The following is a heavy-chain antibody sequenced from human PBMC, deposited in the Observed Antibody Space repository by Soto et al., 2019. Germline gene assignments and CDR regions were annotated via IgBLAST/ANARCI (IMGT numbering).Heavy chain of an antibody. Sequence: PSETLSLTCTVSGGSISSGGYYWSWIRQHPGKGLEWIGYIYYSGSTYYNPSLKSRVTISVDTSKNQFSLKLSSVTAADTAVYYCAREDVEQWLAGGAFDIWGQGTMVTVSS. CDR3: AREDVEQWLAGGAFDI. J-gene: IGHJ3*02. D-gene: IGHD6-19*01. V-gene: IGHV4-31*03. CDR2: IYYSGST. CDR1: GGSISSGGYY.